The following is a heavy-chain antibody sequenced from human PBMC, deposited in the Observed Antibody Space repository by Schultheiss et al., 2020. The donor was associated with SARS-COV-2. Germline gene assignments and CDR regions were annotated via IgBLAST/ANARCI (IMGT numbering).Heavy chain of an antibody. Sequence: GESLKISCAASGFTFSSYAMSWVRQAPGKGLEWVSAISGSGGSTYYADSVKGRFTISRDNSKNTLYLQMNSLRAEDTAVYYCAKGPGIAVAGDFDYWGQGTLVTVSS. V-gene: IGHV3-23*01. CDR2: ISGSGGST. J-gene: IGHJ4*02. CDR3: AKGPGIAVAGDFDY. D-gene: IGHD6-19*01. CDR1: GFTFSSYA.